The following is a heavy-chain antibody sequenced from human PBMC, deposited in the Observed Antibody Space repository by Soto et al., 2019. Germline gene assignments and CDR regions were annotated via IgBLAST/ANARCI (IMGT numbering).Heavy chain of an antibody. D-gene: IGHD6-19*01. V-gene: IGHV5-51*01. CDR3: ARRGAGSGWYLTYYYYYRMDV. Sequence: GDSLKISCQGSGYSFTSYWIGWVRQMPVKGLASMGIIYPGDSDTRYSPSFQGQVTISRDNSKNTLYLQMNSLRAEDTAVYYCARRGAGSGWYLTYYYYYRMDVWGQGTTVTVSS. CDR1: GYSFTSYW. J-gene: IGHJ6*02. CDR2: IYPGDSDT.